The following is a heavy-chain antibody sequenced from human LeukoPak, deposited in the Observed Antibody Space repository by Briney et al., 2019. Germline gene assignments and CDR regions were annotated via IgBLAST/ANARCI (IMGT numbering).Heavy chain of an antibody. CDR3: ARDSPYSSSTNFDY. CDR1: GGSISSYY. J-gene: IGHJ4*02. V-gene: IGHV4-59*01. CDR2: IYYSGST. D-gene: IGHD6-6*01. Sequence: SETLSLTCTVSGGSISSYYWSWIRQPPGKGLEWIGYIYYSGSTNYNPSLKSRVTISVDTSKNQFSLKLSSVTAADTAVYYCARDSPYSSSTNFDYWGQGTLVTVSS.